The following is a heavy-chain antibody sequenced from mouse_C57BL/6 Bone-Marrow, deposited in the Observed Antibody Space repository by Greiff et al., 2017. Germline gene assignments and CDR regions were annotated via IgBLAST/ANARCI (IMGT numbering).Heavy chain of an antibody. CDR1: GYTFTSYW. CDR3: ARRDYDLFAY. J-gene: IGHJ3*01. V-gene: IGHV1-55*01. CDR2: INPGSGST. Sequence: QVQLQQPGAELVKPGASVKMSCKASGYTFTSYWITWVKQRPGQGLEWIGEINPGSGSTNYNEKFKSKATLTVDTSSSTAYMQLSSLTSEDSAVYYCARRDYDLFAYGGQGTLVTVSA. D-gene: IGHD2-4*01.